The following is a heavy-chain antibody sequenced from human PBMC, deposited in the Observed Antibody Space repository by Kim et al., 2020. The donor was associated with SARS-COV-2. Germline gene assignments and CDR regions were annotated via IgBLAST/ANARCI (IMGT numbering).Heavy chain of an antibody. V-gene: IGHV4-39*02. Sequence: SETLSLTCTVSGISVNSPTVYWAWIRQPPGKGLEWIGSISYTTSTYYNPSLKSRVAISIDMSKNHFSLTLGSVTAADTAIYYCASGRRGDYVGDHWCQGT. CDR3: ASGRRGDYVGDH. D-gene: IGHD3-3*01. J-gene: IGHJ4*02. CDR2: ISYTTST. CDR1: GISVNSPTVY.